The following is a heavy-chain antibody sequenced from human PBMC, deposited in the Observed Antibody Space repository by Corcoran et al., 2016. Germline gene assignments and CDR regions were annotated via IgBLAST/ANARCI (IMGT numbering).Heavy chain of an antibody. CDR3: ARDRLPRSYYYGMDV. CDR1: GFTFSSYS. Sequence: EVQLVESGGGLVKPGGSLRLSCAASGFTFSSYSMNWVRQAPGKGLEWVPSISSSSSYIYYADSVKGRFTISRDNAKNSLYLEMNSLRAEDTAVYYCARDRLPRSYYYGMDVWGQGTTVTVSS. D-gene: IGHD4-17*01. CDR2: ISSSSSYI. V-gene: IGHV3-21*01. J-gene: IGHJ6*02.